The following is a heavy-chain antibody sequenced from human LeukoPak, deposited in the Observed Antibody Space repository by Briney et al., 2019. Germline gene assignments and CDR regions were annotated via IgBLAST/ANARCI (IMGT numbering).Heavy chain of an antibody. CDR3: AKDGSYYDRPDY. Sequence: GGSLRLSCIASGFTLSTSWMSWVRQAPGKGLEWVANIKQDGSEKYYVDSVKGRFTISRDNAKNSLYLQMNSLRAEDTAVYYCAKDGSYYDRPDYWGQGTLVTVSS. CDR2: IKQDGSEK. V-gene: IGHV3-7*01. D-gene: IGHD1-26*01. CDR1: GFTLSTSW. J-gene: IGHJ4*02.